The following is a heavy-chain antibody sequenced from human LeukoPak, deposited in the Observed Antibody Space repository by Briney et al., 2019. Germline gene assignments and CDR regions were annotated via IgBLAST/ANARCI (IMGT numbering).Heavy chain of an antibody. J-gene: IGHJ4*02. CDR2: IWYDGSNK. CDR1: GFTFGSYG. CDR3: AVEMATSNFDY. V-gene: IGHV3-33*01. D-gene: IGHD5-12*01. Sequence: PGGSLRLSCAASGFTFGSYGMHWVRQAPGKGLEWVAVIWYDGSNKYYADSVKGRFTISRDNSKNTLYLQMNSLRAEDTAVYYCAVEMATSNFDYWGQGTLVTVSS.